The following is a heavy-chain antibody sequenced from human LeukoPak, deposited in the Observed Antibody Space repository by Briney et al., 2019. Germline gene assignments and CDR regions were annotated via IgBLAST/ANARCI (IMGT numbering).Heavy chain of an antibody. J-gene: IGHJ4*02. V-gene: IGHV3-30-3*01. CDR3: ARISYYDFGIDY. CDR1: GFTFSSYW. Sequence: GGSLRLSCAASGFTFSSYWMSWVRQAPGKGLEWVAVISYDGSNKYYADSVKGRFTISRDNSKNTLYLQMNSLRAEDTAVYYCARISYYDFGIDYWGQGTLVTVS. D-gene: IGHD3-3*01. CDR2: ISYDGSNK.